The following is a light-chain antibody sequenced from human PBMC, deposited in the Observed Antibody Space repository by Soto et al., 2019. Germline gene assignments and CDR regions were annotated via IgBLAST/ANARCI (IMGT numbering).Light chain of an antibody. V-gene: IGKV1-39*01. J-gene: IGKJ2*01. Sequence: DIQVTQSPSSLSAFVGDRVTITCRASQTITTYLNWFQQKPGKGPKLLIYAASNLQSGVPSRFSGGGSGTEFTLTISRLHPEDLATYYCQPNYRTPHTFGPGTQLEI. CDR2: AAS. CDR1: QTITTY. CDR3: QPNYRTPHT.